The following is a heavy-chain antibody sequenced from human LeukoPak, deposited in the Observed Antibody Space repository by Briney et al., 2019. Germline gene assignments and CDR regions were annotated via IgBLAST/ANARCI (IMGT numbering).Heavy chain of an antibody. J-gene: IGHJ4*02. CDR2: IYYSGST. CDR1: GGSISSGDYY. V-gene: IGHV4-30-4*01. Sequence: SETLSLTCTVSGGSISSGDYYWSWIRQPPGKGLEWIGYIYYSGSTYYNPSLKSRVTISVDTSKNQFSLKLSSVTAADTAVYYCARNILTGYLFDYWGQGTLVTVSS. CDR3: ARNILTGYLFDY. D-gene: IGHD3-9*01.